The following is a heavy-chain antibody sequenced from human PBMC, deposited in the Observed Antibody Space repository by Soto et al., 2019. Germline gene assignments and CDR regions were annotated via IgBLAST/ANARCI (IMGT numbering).Heavy chain of an antibody. CDR1: GFTFSSYG. D-gene: IGHD6-19*01. Sequence: GGSLRLSCAASGFTFSSYGMHWVRQAPGKGLEWVAVISYDGSNKYYADSVKGRFTISRDNSKNTLYLQMNSLRAEDTAVYYCAKVSIAVAGTHHYYYYYGMDGWGQGTTVTVSS. CDR3: AKVSIAVAGTHHYYYYYGMDG. V-gene: IGHV3-30*18. J-gene: IGHJ6*02. CDR2: ISYDGSNK.